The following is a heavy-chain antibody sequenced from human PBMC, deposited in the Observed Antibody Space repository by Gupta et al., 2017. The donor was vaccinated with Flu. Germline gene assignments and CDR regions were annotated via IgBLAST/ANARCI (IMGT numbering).Heavy chain of an antibody. D-gene: IGHD1-7*01. CDR3: ARESNSNLNYVDSGMEG. CDR1: YY. V-gene: IGHV4-39*02. J-gene: IGHJ6*02. CDR2: VFHSGRT. Sequence: YYWAWIRQSPGEGWEWIGSVFHSGRTYDTPSLRSRLTMFGDGAKNQFSLKLSSVTAADTAVYYCARESNSNLNYVDSGMEGWGQGATVLVS.